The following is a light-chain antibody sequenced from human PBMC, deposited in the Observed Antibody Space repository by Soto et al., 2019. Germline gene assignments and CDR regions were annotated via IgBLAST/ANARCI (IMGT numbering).Light chain of an antibody. J-gene: IGKJ4*01. CDR3: QQYETSPPAVI. CDR1: QRIDSNY. CDR2: DAS. V-gene: IGKV3D-20*01. Sequence: EIVLTQSPATLSLSVGQRATLSCVASQRIDSNYVAWYQQKPGLAPRLLIYDASSRASGIPDRFSGSGSGTDLTLTISRLEPDDFAVYYCQQYETSPPAVIFCGGTKVDMK.